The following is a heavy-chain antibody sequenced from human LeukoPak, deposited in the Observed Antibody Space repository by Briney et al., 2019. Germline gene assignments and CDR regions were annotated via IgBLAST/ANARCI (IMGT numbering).Heavy chain of an antibody. J-gene: IGHJ4*02. D-gene: IGHD3-22*01. CDR2: IHHSGNT. CDR1: GYSISSGYY. V-gene: IGHV4-38-2*02. Sequence: SETLSLTCTVSGYSISSGYYWGWIRQSPGKALEWIGNIHHSGNTNYNPSLKSRVTIALDTSKNQFSLKVSSVTAADTAVYYCARVPGYYDSSGYPYFDYWGQGTLVTVSS. CDR3: ARVPGYYDSSGYPYFDY.